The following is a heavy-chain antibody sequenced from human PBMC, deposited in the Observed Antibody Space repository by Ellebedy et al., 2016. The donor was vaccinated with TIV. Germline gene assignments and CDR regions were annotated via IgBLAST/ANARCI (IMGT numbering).Heavy chain of an antibody. J-gene: IGHJ3*02. V-gene: IGHV3-30*04. Sequence: PGGSLRLSCAASGFTPTSNPIHWVRQAPGKGPEWLTLISPEGNHKPYTDSLKGRFIISRNDSNNVLYLQMNRLRAEDTAVYFCLGEDGTSGFAGVGQIWGQGAMVTVSS. CDR1: GFTPTSNP. CDR2: ISPEGNHK. D-gene: IGHD3-3*01. CDR3: LGEDGTSGFAGVGQI.